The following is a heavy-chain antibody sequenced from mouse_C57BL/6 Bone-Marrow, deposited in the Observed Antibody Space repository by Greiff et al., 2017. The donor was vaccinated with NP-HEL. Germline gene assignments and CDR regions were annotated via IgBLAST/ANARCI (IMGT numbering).Heavy chain of an antibody. V-gene: IGHV1-5*01. CDR1: GYTFTSYW. Sequence: VQLQQSGTVLARPGASVKMSCKTSGYTFTSYWMHWVKQRPGQGLEWIGAFYPGNSDTSYNQKFKGKANLTAVTSASTAYMELSSLTNEDSAVDYCTRSYDGYYDYAMDYWGQGTSVTVSS. D-gene: IGHD2-3*01. J-gene: IGHJ4*01. CDR3: TRSYDGYYDYAMDY. CDR2: FYPGNSDT.